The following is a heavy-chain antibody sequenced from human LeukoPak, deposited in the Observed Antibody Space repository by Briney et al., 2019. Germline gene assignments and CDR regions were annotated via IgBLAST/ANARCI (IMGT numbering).Heavy chain of an antibody. CDR3: ARDSNPYCSGGSCTAFDI. V-gene: IGHV3-21*01. CDR2: ISSSSSYI. D-gene: IGHD2-15*01. J-gene: IGHJ3*02. Sequence: GGSLRLSCAASGFTLSSYSMNWVRQAPGKGLEWVSSISSSSSYIYYADSMKGRFTISRDNARNSLYLQMNSLRAEDTAMYFCARDSNPYCSGGSCTAFDIWGQGTMVTVSS. CDR1: GFTLSSYS.